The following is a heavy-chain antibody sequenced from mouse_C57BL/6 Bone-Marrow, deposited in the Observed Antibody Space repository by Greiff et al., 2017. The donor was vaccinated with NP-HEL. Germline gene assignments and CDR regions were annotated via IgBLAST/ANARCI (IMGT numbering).Heavy chain of an antibody. CDR3: ARAPFYYYGSSPYYFDY. Sequence: EVQGVESGGGLVQPGGSLKLSCAASGFTFSDYGMAWVRQAPRKGPEWVAFISNLAYSIYYADTVTGRFTISRENAKNTLYLEMSSLRSADKAMYYCARAPFYYYGSSPYYFDYWVQGTTLPVSS. J-gene: IGHJ2*01. CDR1: GFTFSDYG. D-gene: IGHD1-1*01. V-gene: IGHV5-15*01. CDR2: ISNLAYSI.